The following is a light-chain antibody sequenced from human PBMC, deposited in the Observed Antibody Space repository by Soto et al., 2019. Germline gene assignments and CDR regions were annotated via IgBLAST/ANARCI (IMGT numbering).Light chain of an antibody. CDR3: QQYGSSSWT. J-gene: IGKJ1*01. V-gene: IGKV3-20*01. Sequence: EIVLTQSPGTLSLSPGERATLSCRASQSVSSSYLAWYQQKPGQAPRLLIYGTSSRATAIPDRFSGSGSGTVFTFTISRLEPEYFAVYYCQQYGSSSWTFGQGTKVDIK. CDR2: GTS. CDR1: QSVSSSY.